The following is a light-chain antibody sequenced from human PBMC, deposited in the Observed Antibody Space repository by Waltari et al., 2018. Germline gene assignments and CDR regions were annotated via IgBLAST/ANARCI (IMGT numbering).Light chain of an antibody. J-gene: IGKJ1*01. CDR3: QHYVRLPAT. Sequence: IVLTQSPGTLSLSPGERATLSCRASQSVSRSLAWYQQKPGQAPKLLIYGASTRATGLPDRFTGSGSGTDFSLTISSLEPEDFAIYFCQHYVRLPATFGQRTKVEIK. CDR1: QSVSRS. V-gene: IGKV3-20*01. CDR2: GAS.